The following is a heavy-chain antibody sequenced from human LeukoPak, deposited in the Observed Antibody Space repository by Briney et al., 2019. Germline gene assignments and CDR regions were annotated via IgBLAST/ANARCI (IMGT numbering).Heavy chain of an antibody. CDR1: GFTFSSYA. Sequence: HTGGSLRLSCAASGFTFSSYAMSWVRQAPGKGLEWVSALSDSGGSTYYADSVKGRFTISRDNSKNTLYLQMNSLRAEDTAVYYCAKRGSGTPNYWGQGTLVTVSS. CDR3: AKRGSGTPNY. D-gene: IGHD3-10*01. CDR2: LSDSGGST. J-gene: IGHJ4*02. V-gene: IGHV3-23*01.